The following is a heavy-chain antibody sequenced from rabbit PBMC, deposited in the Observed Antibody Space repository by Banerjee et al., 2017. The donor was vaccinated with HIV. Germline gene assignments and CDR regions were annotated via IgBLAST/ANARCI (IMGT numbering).Heavy chain of an antibody. D-gene: IGHD4-2*01. J-gene: IGHJ4*01. CDR3: AREADYAAQFSL. V-gene: IGHV1S45*01. CDR2: ISAGSSGST. CDR1: GIDFSSSYW. Sequence: QQQLEESGGGLVKPGGTLTLTCKASGIDFSSSYWICWVRQAPGKGLEWIACISAGSSGSTYYASWAKGRFTISITSSTTVTLQMTSLTAADTATYFCAREADYAAQFSLWGPGTLVTVS.